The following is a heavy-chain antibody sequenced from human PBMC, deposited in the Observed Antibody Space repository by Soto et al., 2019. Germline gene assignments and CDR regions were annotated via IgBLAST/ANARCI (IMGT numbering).Heavy chain of an antibody. V-gene: IGHV1-8*01. Sequence: QEQLVQSGAEVKKPGASVKVSCKASGYTFTSYDINWVRQVTGQGLEWMGWMNPNSGDTGYAQKLQGRVTMTRNTSIRTFYMELSSLRSEDTAVYYCAGGPDFGSNGQGYWYFDLWGRGTLVTVSS. J-gene: IGHJ2*01. D-gene: IGHD6-19*01. CDR1: GYTFTSYD. CDR2: MNPNSGDT. CDR3: AGGPDFGSNGQGYWYFDL.